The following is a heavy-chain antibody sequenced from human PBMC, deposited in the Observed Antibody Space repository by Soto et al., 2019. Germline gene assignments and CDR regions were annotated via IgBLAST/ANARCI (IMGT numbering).Heavy chain of an antibody. J-gene: IGHJ4*02. Sequence: EVQLVESGGGLVQPGGSLRLSCAASGFTFSSYWMHWVRQAPGKGLVWVSRINTDGSSTSYADSVKGRFTISRDNAENTLYLQMNGGRVEDRAIYYCAREPRGRAWAGPTDYGGQGPLVPVSS. D-gene: IGHD1-7*01. CDR3: AREPRGRAWAGPTDY. CDR1: GFTFSSYW. CDR2: INTDGSST. V-gene: IGHV3-74*01.